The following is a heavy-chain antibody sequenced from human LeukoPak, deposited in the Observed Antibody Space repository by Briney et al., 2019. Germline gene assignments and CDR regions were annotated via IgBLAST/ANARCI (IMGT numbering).Heavy chain of an antibody. J-gene: IGHJ4*02. CDR3: AALDNGRDY. D-gene: IGHD1-14*01. CDR2: IKRDGSSP. V-gene: IGHV3-74*01. CDR1: GFTFSSYW. Sequence: PGGSLRLSCAASGFTFSSYWMHWIRHAPGKGLVWVSRIKRDGSSPAYADSVKGRFTISRDNAKNTLYLQMNSLRAEDTAGYYCAALDNGRDYWGQGTLVTVSS.